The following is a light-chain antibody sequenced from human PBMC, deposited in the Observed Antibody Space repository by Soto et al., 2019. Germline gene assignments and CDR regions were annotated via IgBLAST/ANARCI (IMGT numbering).Light chain of an antibody. CDR1: SSDVGAYNY. Sequence: QSVLTQPPSASGSPGQSVTISCTGTSSDVGAYNYVSWYQQHPGKAPKLMIYEVSKRPSGVPDRFSGSKSGNTASLTVSGLQAEDEADYYCSSYAGNYNIYFSGNGTKVTVL. CDR3: SSYAGNYNIYF. V-gene: IGLV2-8*01. J-gene: IGLJ1*01. CDR2: EVS.